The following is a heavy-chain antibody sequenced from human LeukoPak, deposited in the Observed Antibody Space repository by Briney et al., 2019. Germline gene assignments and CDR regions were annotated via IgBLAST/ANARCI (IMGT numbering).Heavy chain of an antibody. CDR2: ISGSGGST. V-gene: IGHV3-23*01. CDR1: GFTFSSYA. Sequence: GGSLRLSCAASGFTFSSYAMSWVRQAPGKGLEWVSAISGSGGSTYYADSVKGRFTISRDNSKNTLYLQMNSLRAEDTAVYYCARDYYGSGSYLDYWGQGTLVTVSS. J-gene: IGHJ4*02. D-gene: IGHD3-10*01. CDR3: ARDYYGSGSYLDY.